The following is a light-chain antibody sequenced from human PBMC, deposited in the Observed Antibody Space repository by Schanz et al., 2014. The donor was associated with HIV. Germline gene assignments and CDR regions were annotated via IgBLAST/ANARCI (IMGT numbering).Light chain of an antibody. V-gene: IGLV1-40*01. Sequence: QSVLTQPPSVSGAPGQRVTISCTGSSSNIGTHYDVHWYQQLPGTAPKLLIYGNSNRPSGVPDRFSGSKSGTSATLAITGLQTGDEADYYCGTWDSGLSARVFGGGTKLTVL. J-gene: IGLJ3*02. CDR2: GNS. CDR1: SSNIGTHYD. CDR3: GTWDSGLSARV.